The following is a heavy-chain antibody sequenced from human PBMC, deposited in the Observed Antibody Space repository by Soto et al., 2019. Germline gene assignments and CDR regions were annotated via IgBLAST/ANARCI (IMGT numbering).Heavy chain of an antibody. V-gene: IGHV4-34*01. CDR2: INHSGST. CDR3: ARRYGDYFDY. J-gene: IGHJ4*02. Sequence: SETLSLTCAVYGGSFSGYYWNWIRQPPGKGLEWIAEINHSGSTNYNPSLKSRVTISVDTSKNQFSLKLSSVTAADTAVYYCARRYGDYFDYWGQGTLVTVSS. CDR1: GGSFSGYY. D-gene: IGHD4-17*01.